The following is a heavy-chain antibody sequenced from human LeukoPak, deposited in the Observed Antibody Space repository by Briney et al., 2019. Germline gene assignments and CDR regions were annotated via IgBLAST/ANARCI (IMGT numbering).Heavy chain of an antibody. Sequence: PSETLSLTCAVYGGSFSGYYWSWIRQPPGKGLEWIGEINHSGSTYYNPSLKSRVTISVDTSKNQFSLKLSSVTAADTAVYYCARANYGDLYGMDVWGQGTTVTVSS. V-gene: IGHV4-34*01. CDR1: GGSFSGYY. CDR2: INHSGST. CDR3: ARANYGDLYGMDV. J-gene: IGHJ6*02. D-gene: IGHD4-17*01.